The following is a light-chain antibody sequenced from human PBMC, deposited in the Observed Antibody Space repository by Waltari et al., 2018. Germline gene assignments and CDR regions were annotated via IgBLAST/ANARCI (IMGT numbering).Light chain of an antibody. CDR1: SGDVGGYYY. Sequence: QSALTQTRSVSGSPGQSVTISCTGTSGDVGGYYYFSWYQQYPGKAPKLLIYSVTRRPSGVPDRFSGSRSGNTASLTISGLQPEDEADYYCSSYAGSDTYILFGGGTKLTVL. CDR2: SVT. CDR3: SSYAGSDTYIL. V-gene: IGLV2-11*01. J-gene: IGLJ2*01.